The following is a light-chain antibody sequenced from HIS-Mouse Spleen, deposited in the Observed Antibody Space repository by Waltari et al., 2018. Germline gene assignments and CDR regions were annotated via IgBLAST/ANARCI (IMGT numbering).Light chain of an antibody. CDR3: QQYGSSPLYT. J-gene: IGKJ2*01. CDR2: GAS. Sequence: DIVLTQSPGTLSLSPGERATLSCRARQSVSSSYLAWYQQKPGQAPRLLIYGASSRATGIPDRFSGSGSGTDFTLTISRLEPEDFAVYYCQQYGSSPLYTFGQGTKLEIK. V-gene: IGKV3-20*01. CDR1: QSVSSSY.